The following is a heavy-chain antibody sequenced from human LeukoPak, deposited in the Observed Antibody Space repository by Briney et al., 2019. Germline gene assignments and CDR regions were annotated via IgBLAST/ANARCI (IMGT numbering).Heavy chain of an antibody. Sequence: PGGSLRLSCAASGFTFSSYSMNWVRQAPGKGLEWVAVISYDGSNKYYADSVKGRFTISRDNSKNTLYLQMNSLRAEDTAVYYCARDLGSGAFDPWGQGTLVTVSS. D-gene: IGHD3-10*01. CDR3: ARDLGSGAFDP. J-gene: IGHJ5*02. CDR1: GFTFSSYS. V-gene: IGHV3-30*03. CDR2: ISYDGSNK.